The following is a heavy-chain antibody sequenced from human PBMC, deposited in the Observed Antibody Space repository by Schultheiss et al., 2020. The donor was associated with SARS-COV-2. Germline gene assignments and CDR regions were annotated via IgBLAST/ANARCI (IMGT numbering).Heavy chain of an antibody. D-gene: IGHD3-10*01. J-gene: IGHJ6*02. CDR3: AREGFGELHGMDV. V-gene: IGHV1-2*02. CDR1: GYTFTCYY. CDR2: INPNSGGT. Sequence: ASVKVSCKASGYTFTCYYMHWVRRAPGQGLEWMGWINPNSGGTNYAQKFQGRVTMTRDTSISTAYMELSRLRSDDTAVYYCAREGFGELHGMDVWGQGTTVTVSS.